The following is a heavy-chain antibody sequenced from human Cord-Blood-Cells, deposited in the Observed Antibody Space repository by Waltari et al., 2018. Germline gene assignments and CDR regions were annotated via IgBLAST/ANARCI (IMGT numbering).Heavy chain of an antibody. CDR1: GGSISRGSYY. CDR3: ARGGIAARPNWFDP. CDR2: IYTSGST. V-gene: IGHV4-61*09. J-gene: IGHJ5*02. Sequence: QVQLQESGPGLVKPSQTLSLTCTAPGGSISRGSYYWSWIRHPAGKGLEWIGYIYTSGSTNHNPSLKSRVTISVDTSKNQFSLKLSSVTAADTAVYYCARGGIAARPNWFDPWGQGTLVTVSS. D-gene: IGHD6-6*01.